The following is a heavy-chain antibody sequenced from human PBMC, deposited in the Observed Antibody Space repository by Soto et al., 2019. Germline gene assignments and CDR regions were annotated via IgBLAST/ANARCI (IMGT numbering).Heavy chain of an antibody. J-gene: IGHJ6*02. CDR1: VYKVSTWHNFTSYW. CDR3: ARDSSWYHFGMDV. Sequence: PGESLKISCMGSVYKVSTWHNFTSYWIAWVRQMPGEGLEWMGIIYPGDSDTRYSPSFQGQVTISADKSINSVYLQWSSLKASDTAMYYCARDSSWYHFGMDVWGQGTTVTVSS. CDR2: IYPGDSDT. D-gene: IGHD6-13*01. V-gene: IGHV5-51*01.